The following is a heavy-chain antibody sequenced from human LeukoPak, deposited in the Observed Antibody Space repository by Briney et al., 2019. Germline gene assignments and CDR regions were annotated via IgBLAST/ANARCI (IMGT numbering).Heavy chain of an antibody. Sequence: GASVKVSCKASGYTFTSYDINWVRQATGQGLEWMGWMNPNSGNTGYAQKFQGRVTITADESTSTAYMELSSLRSEDTAVYYCAREREGIVVVVAATGDAFDIWGQGTMVTVSS. D-gene: IGHD2-15*01. V-gene: IGHV1-8*03. J-gene: IGHJ3*02. CDR2: MNPNSGNT. CDR1: GYTFTSYD. CDR3: AREREGIVVVVAATGDAFDI.